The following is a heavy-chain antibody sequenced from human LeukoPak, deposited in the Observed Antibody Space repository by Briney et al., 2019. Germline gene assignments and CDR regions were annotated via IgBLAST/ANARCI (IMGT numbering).Heavy chain of an antibody. Sequence: GGSLRLSCAASGFTFSSYWMHWVRQAPGKGLVWVSRISSDGSSTTYADSVKGRFTISRDNAKNSLYLQMNSLRAEDTAVYYCARGPGGVTMVRGVIITKRYYMDVWGKGTTVTISS. CDR3: ARGPGGVTMVRGVIITKRYYMDV. D-gene: IGHD3-10*01. J-gene: IGHJ6*03. CDR1: GFTFSSYW. CDR2: ISSDGSST. V-gene: IGHV3-74*01.